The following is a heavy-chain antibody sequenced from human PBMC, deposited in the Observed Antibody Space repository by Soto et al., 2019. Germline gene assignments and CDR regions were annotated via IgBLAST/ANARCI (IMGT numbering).Heavy chain of an antibody. CDR3: ARGRRNCCCGRGDYAYVCDS. CDR2: TYYRSKWYN. D-gene: IGHD2-15*01. CDR1: GDSVSSNSAA. J-gene: IGHJ4*03. V-gene: IGHV6-1*01. Sequence: PSQTLSLTCAISGDSVSSNSAAWNWIRQSPSRGLEWLGRTYYRSKWYNDYAVSVKSRITINPDTSKNQFSLQLNSVTPEDTAVYYCARGRRNCCCGRGDYAYVCDSWVRVTLETGSS.